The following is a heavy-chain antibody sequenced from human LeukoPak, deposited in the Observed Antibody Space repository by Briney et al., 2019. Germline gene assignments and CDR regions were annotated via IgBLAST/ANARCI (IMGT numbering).Heavy chain of an antibody. V-gene: IGHV3-21*01. CDR2: ISSSSSYI. CDR3: ASCSLYYDFWSGYYLDENY. D-gene: IGHD3-3*01. CDR1: GFTFSSYS. Sequence: KPGGSLRLSCAASGFTFSSYSMNWVRQAPGKGLEWVSSISSSSSYIYYADSVKGRFTISRDNAKNSLYLQMNSLRAEGTAVYYCASCSLYYDFWSGYYLDENYWGQGTLVTVSS. J-gene: IGHJ4*02.